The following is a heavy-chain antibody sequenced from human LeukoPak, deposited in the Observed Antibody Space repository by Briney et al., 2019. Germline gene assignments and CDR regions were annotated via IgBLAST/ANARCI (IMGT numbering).Heavy chain of an antibody. V-gene: IGHV4-4*02. J-gene: IGHJ5*02. CDR2: IYYSGST. Sequence: SGTLSLTCAVSGGSISSNNWWSWVRQPPGKGLEWIGYIYYSGSTNYNPSLKSRVTISVDTSKNQYSLKLSSVTAADTAVYYCARAPVRCSSTSCLPNWFDPWGQGTLVTVSS. D-gene: IGHD2-2*01. CDR1: GGSISSNNW. CDR3: ARAPVRCSSTSCLPNWFDP.